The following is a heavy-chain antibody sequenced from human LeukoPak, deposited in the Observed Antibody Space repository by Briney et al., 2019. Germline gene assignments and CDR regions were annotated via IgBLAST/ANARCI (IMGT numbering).Heavy chain of an antibody. CDR3: ARDQYYYGSSGYLFDY. CDR1: GGSISSYY. D-gene: IGHD3-22*01. V-gene: IGHV4-4*07. Sequence: SETLSLTCTVSGGSISSYYWSWIRQPAGKGLEWIGRIYTSGSSNYNPSLKSRVTTSVDTSKNQFSLKLSSVTAADTAVYYCARDQYYYGSSGYLFDYWGQGTLVTVSS. CDR2: IYTSGSS. J-gene: IGHJ4*02.